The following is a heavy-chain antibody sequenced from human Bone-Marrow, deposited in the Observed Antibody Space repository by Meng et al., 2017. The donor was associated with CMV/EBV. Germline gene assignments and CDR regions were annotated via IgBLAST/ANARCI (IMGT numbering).Heavy chain of an antibody. CDR3: ARERCSTTSCGFDL. CDR1: GFTSSSYS. J-gene: IGHJ4*02. D-gene: IGHD2-2*01. Sequence: GEYLKISCPGSGFTSSSYSMNWVRQAPGKGLEWVSSISFSDSYIYYADSVKGRFAISRDNAKNSLYLQMNSLRAEDTAVYYCARERCSTTSCGFDLWGQGTLVTVSS. V-gene: IGHV3-21*01. CDR2: ISFSDSYI.